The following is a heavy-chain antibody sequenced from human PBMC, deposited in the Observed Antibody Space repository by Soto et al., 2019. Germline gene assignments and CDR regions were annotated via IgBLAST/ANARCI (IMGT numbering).Heavy chain of an antibody. J-gene: IGHJ4*02. CDR1: GGSISRGGYF. CDR3: ARVDSSGTFDY. V-gene: IGHV4-31*03. D-gene: IGHD3-10*01. CDR2: IYYSGTT. Sequence: QLQLQESGPGLVKPSQTLSLTCTVSGGSISRGGYFWSWIRQHPGKGLEWIGYIYYSGTTYYNPSLKSRLTISVYTSKNQFSLNLMSVTAADTALYYGARVDSSGTFDYWGQGTLVTVSS.